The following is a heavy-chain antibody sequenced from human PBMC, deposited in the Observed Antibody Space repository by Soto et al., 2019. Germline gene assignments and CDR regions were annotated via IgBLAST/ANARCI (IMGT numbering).Heavy chain of an antibody. Sequence: GGSLRLSCAASGFNFDDYAMHWVRQAPGKGLEWVSGISWNSGDTDYVDSVKGRFTISRDNAKNSLYLQMNSLRPEDTAFYYCAKDRIAALGFAFDYWGQGTVVTVSS. J-gene: IGHJ4*02. V-gene: IGHV3-9*01. CDR2: ISWNSGDT. CDR3: AKDRIAALGFAFDY. CDR1: GFNFDDYA. D-gene: IGHD6-25*01.